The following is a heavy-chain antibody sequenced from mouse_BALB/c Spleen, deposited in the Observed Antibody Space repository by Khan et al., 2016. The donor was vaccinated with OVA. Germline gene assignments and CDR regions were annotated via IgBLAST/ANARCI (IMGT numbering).Heavy chain of an antibody. CDR3: VRYGAYYRIDGLFAY. CDR1: GYTFTSYT. J-gene: IGHJ3*01. CDR2: INPSNGYT. V-gene: IGHV1-4*01. D-gene: IGHD2-14*01. Sequence: QVQLQQSGAELARPGASVKMSCKASGYTFTSYTIHWIKLRPGQGLEWIGYINPSNGYTNYNQKFKDKATLTADKSSTTAYMQLSSLTSDDSAVXNFVRYGAYYRIDGLFAYWGLGTLVTVSA.